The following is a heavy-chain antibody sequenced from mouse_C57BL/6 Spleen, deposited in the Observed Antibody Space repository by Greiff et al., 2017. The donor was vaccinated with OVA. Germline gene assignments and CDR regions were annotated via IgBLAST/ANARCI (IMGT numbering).Heavy chain of an antibody. CDR2: IDPENGDT. D-gene: IGHD1-1*01. CDR1: GFNIKDDY. J-gene: IGHJ3*01. V-gene: IGHV14-4*01. Sequence: EVNVVESGAELVRPGASVKLSCTASGFNIKDDYMHWVKQRPEQGLEWIGWIDPENGDTEYASKFQGKATITADTSSTTAYLLLSSLTSEDTAVYYCTTATGSSYLFAYWGQGTLVTVSA. CDR3: TTATGSSYLFAY.